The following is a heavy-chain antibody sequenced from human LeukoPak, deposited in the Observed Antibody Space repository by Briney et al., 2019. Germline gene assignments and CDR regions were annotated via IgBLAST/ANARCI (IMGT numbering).Heavy chain of an antibody. V-gene: IGHV3-21*01. CDR2: ISIISSYI. D-gene: IGHD2-2*01. Sequence: GGSLRLSCAASGFTFSSYSMNWVRQAPGKGLKWAPSISIISSYIYCADSVKGRFTISRDNAKNSLYLQMNSLRAEDTAVYYCARDMRFSCSSTSCYVGHFDYWGQGTLVTVSS. J-gene: IGHJ4*02. CDR1: GFTFSSYS. CDR3: ARDMRFSCSSTSCYVGHFDY.